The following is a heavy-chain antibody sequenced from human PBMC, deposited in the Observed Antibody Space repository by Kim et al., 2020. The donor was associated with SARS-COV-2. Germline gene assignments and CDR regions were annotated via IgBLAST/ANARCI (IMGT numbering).Heavy chain of an antibody. Sequence: GGSLRLSCAASGFTFSSYAMSWVRQAPGKGLEWVSVIYSGGSSTYYADSVKGRFTISRDNSKNTLYLQMNSLRAEDTAVYYCAKNWWLRLPLIDYWGQGTLVTVSS. J-gene: IGHJ4*02. CDR2: IYSGGSST. CDR3: AKNWWLRLPLIDY. D-gene: IGHD5-12*01. V-gene: IGHV3-23*03. CDR1: GFTFSSYA.